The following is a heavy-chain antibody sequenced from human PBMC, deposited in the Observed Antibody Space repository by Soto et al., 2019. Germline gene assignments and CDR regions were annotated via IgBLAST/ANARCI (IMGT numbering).Heavy chain of an antibody. D-gene: IGHD1-26*01. CDR2: IYYSGST. Sequence: ETLSLTCTVSGGSISSYYWSWIRQPPGKGLEWIGYIYYSGSTNYNPSLKSRVTISVDTSKNQFSLKLSSVTAADTAVYYCARLVGATPGLDYYYGMDVWGQGTTVTVSS. V-gene: IGHV4-59*01. J-gene: IGHJ6*02. CDR1: GGSISSYY. CDR3: ARLVGATPGLDYYYGMDV.